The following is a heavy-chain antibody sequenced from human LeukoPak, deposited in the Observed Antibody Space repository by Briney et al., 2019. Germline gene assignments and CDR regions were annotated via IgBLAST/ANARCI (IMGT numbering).Heavy chain of an antibody. D-gene: IGHD6-19*01. CDR1: GYTFTGYY. CDR2: INPNSGGT. CDR3: AREYSSGWYEYFDY. Sequence: ASVKLSCKASGYTFTGYYMHWVRQAPGQGLEWMGRINPNSGGTNYAQKFQGRVTMTRDTSISTAYMEMSRLRCDDTAVYYCAREYSSGWYEYFDYWGQGTLVTVSS. J-gene: IGHJ4*02. V-gene: IGHV1-2*06.